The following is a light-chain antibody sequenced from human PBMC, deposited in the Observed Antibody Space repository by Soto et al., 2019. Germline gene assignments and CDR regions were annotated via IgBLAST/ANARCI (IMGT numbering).Light chain of an antibody. CDR2: KVS. J-gene: IGKJ4*01. CDR3: MQATQFPALT. CDR1: QSLVHIDGNTY. V-gene: IGKV2-24*01. Sequence: IVLTQTPFSSLVALGQPASISCKSSQSLVHIDGNTYLSWLQQRPGQPPRLLIYKVSKRVSGVPDRFSGSGAGTDFTLKIRRVEAEEVGVYYCMQATQFPALTFGGGPRVQSK.